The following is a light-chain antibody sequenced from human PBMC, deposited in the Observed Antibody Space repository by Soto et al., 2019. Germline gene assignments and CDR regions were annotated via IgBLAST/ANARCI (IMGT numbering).Light chain of an antibody. J-gene: IGKJ5*01. CDR1: QGISSY. Sequence: IQLTQSPSSLSASVGDRVTITCRASQGISSYLAWYQQKPGKAPKLLIYAASTLQSGVPSRFSGSGSGTDFTLTISSLQPEDSATYFCQQLNSYPQTFGQGTRLEI. CDR2: AAS. CDR3: QQLNSYPQT. V-gene: IGKV1-9*01.